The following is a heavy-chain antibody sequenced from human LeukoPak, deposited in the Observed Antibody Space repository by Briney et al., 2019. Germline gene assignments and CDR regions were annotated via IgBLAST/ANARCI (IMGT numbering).Heavy chain of an antibody. D-gene: IGHD6-13*01. CDR1: GFTFSSYE. V-gene: IGHV3-48*03. J-gene: IGHJ6*03. Sequence: PGGSLRLSCAASGFTFSSYEMNWVRQAPGKGLEWVSYISSSGSTIYYADSVKGRFTISRDNSKNTLSLQMNSLRAEDTAVYYCGRCIPAAGRVNCYCMDVWGTGTTVTISS. CDR2: ISSSGSTI. CDR3: GRCIPAAGRVNCYCMDV.